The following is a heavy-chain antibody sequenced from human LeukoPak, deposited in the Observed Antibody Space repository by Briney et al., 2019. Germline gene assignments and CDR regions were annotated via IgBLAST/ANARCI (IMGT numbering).Heavy chain of an antibody. D-gene: IGHD6-13*01. CDR1: GYTFTDYY. Sequence: ASAKVSCKASGYTFTDYYMHWVRQAPGQGLEWMGWINPNSGGTNYAQKFQGRVTMTRDTSISTAYMELSRLRSDDTAVYYCAREFGAAAAGGRQDYYYYGMDVWGQGTTVTVSS. J-gene: IGHJ6*02. V-gene: IGHV1-2*02. CDR3: AREFGAAAAGGRQDYYYYGMDV. CDR2: INPNSGGT.